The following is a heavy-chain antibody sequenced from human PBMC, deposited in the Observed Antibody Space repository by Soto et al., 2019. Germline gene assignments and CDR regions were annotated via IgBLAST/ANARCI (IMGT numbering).Heavy chain of an antibody. CDR3: AKGGDHDFWSGYAYIES. CDR1: GFTFSNYA. CDR2: ISGSGVKT. Sequence: EVQLLESGGTLVQPGGSLRLSCAGSGFTFSNYALSWVRQAPGKGLEWVSAISGSGVKTYYADSVKGRFTISRDNSKNTQYLQMNSLRAEDTAVYYCAKGGDHDFWSGYAYIESWGQGTPVTVSS. V-gene: IGHV3-23*01. J-gene: IGHJ4*02. D-gene: IGHD3-3*01.